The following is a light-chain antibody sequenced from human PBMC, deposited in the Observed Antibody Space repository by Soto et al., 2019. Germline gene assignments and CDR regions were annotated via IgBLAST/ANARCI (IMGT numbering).Light chain of an antibody. CDR3: QQYGSSPPFT. CDR2: GAS. V-gene: IGKV3-20*01. CDR1: HSVSSSS. J-gene: IGKJ4*01. Sequence: EIVLTQAPGTLSLSPGERATLSCRASHSVSSSSLAWYQQKPGQAPRLLIYGASSRATGIPDRFSGSGSGTDFTLTISRLEPEDFALYYCQQYGSSPPFTFGVGTKVEIK.